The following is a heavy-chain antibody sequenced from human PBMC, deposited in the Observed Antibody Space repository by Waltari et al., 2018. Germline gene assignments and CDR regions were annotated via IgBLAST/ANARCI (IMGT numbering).Heavy chain of an antibody. D-gene: IGHD4-17*01. V-gene: IGHV3-21*02. CDR1: GLTITTFG. CDR3: ARALTTPNDS. Sequence: EVLLVESGGGLVKPGGSLSLPCAASGLTITTFGMSWVRQAPGKGAEWVSSTTYSNTYLYYEDSVRCRFTAARDNAKNSLHLQMNNLRAEDTGVYYCARALTTPNDSWGQGTLVTVSS. J-gene: IGHJ5*01. CDR2: TTYSNTYL.